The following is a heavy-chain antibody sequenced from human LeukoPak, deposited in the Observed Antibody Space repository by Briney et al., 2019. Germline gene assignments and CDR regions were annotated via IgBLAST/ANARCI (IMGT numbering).Heavy chain of an antibody. J-gene: IGHJ5*02. CDR2: ISGSGGST. D-gene: IGHD3-9*01. CDR3: AKDFPPLLGLDAAYYDILTGYYIP. CDR1: GFTFSSYS. V-gene: IGHV3-23*01. Sequence: SGGSLRLSCAASGFTFSSYSMNWVRQAPGKGLEWVSAISGSGGSTYYADSVKGRFTISRDNSKNTLYLQMNSLRAEDTAVYYCAKDFPPLLGLDAAYYDILTGYYIPWGQGTLVTVSS.